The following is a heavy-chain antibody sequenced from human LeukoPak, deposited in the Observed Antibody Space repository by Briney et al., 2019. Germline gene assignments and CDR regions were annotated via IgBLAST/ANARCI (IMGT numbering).Heavy chain of an antibody. CDR2: INPNTADA. Sequence: ASVTVSCKASGYTFTAYYLHWVRQAPGQGLEWMGWINPNTADANYAQNFRGRVTMTRDTSISTAYMELSRLRSDDTAVYYCAREGGGSYFDYWGQGTLVTVSS. CDR3: AREGGGSYFDY. CDR1: GYTFTAYY. J-gene: IGHJ4*02. V-gene: IGHV1-2*02. D-gene: IGHD1-26*01.